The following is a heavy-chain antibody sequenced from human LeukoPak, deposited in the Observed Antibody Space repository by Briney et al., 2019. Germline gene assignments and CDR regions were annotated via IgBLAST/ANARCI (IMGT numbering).Heavy chain of an antibody. CDR3: ARDNSVRDEAWWFNP. V-gene: IGHV4-39*02. CDR1: GGSISSSSYY. Sequence: SETLSLTCTVSGGSISSSSYYWGWIRQSPGKGLEWIGNIYYSGSTYYNPSLKSRVTISVDTSKNQFSLNLSSVTVADTAVYYCARDNSVRDEAWWFNPWGQGTLVTVSS. J-gene: IGHJ5*02. D-gene: IGHD5-24*01. CDR2: IYYSGST.